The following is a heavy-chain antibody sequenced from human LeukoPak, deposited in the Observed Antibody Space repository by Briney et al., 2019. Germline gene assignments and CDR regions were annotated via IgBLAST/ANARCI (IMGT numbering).Heavy chain of an antibody. CDR3: ARGECDSSSCYGVDY. J-gene: IGHJ4*02. Sequence: GASVKVSCKASGYTFTSYDINWVRQAPGQGLEWMGWINTNTGNPTYAQGFTGRFVFSLDTSVSTAYLQISSLKAEDTAVYYCARGECDSSSCYGVDYWGQGTLVTVSS. CDR2: INTNTGNP. CDR1: GYTFTSYD. D-gene: IGHD2-2*01. V-gene: IGHV7-4-1*02.